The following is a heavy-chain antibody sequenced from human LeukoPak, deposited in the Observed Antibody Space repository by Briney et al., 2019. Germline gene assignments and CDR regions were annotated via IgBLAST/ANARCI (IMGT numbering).Heavy chain of an antibody. CDR2: IIPIFGTA. J-gene: IGHJ6*03. Sequence: GASVKVSCKASGGTFSSYAISWVRQAPGQGLEWMGGIIPIFGTANYAQKFQGRVTITTDESTSTAYMELSSLRSEDTAVYYCASCEIVGATHYYMDVWGKGTTVTVSS. D-gene: IGHD1-26*01. CDR3: ASCEIVGATHYYMDV. CDR1: GGTFSSYA. V-gene: IGHV1-69*05.